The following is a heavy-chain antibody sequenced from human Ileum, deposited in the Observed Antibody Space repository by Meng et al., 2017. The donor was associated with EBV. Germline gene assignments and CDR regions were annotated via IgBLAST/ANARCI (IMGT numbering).Heavy chain of an antibody. V-gene: IGHV4-59*01. Sequence: QVSGPGLAKPSPPLSSNGTCSWTPIRPFYCNWIRQPPGKGLEWIGYFSYSGRTNYTPSLKSRVTISIDTSKNQFSLRLDSVTAADTAVYYCARTYCAGDCAFDYGGQGRLVTVSS. CDR1: WTPIRPFY. J-gene: IGHJ4*02. CDR3: ARTYCAGDCAFDY. CDR2: FSYSGRT. D-gene: IGHD2-21*02.